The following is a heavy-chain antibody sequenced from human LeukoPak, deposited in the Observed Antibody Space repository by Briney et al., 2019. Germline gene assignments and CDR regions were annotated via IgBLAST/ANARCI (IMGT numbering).Heavy chain of an antibody. V-gene: IGHV1-2*02. D-gene: IGHD4-17*01. CDR3: AADDYGDYILDY. Sequence: ASVKVSCKASGYTFTGYYMHWVRQAPGQGLEWMGWINPNSGGTNYAQKFQGRVTMTRDTSISTAYMELSRLRSDDTAVYCCAADDYGDYILDYWGQGTLVTVSS. CDR2: INPNSGGT. J-gene: IGHJ4*02. CDR1: GYTFTGYY.